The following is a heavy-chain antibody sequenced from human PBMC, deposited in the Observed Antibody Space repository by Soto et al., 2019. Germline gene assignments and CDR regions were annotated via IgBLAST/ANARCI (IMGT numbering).Heavy chain of an antibody. D-gene: IGHD6-13*01. CDR3: ARGKIAAAGTWRALNWFDP. CDR1: GGSVNSGSYY. J-gene: IGHJ5*02. V-gene: IGHV4-61*01. CDR2: VYYSGST. Sequence: QVQLQESGPGLVKSSETLSLTCTVSGGSVNSGSYYWSWIRQPLGKGLEWIGYVYYSGSTNYNPSLKSRVTISDDTSKNQISLKLSSVTAADTAMYYCARGKIAAAGTWRALNWFDPWGQGTLVTVSS.